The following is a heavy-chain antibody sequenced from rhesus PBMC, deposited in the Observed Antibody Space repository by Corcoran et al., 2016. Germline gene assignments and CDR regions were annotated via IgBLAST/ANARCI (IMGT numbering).Heavy chain of an antibody. CDR2: ISGSSGST. D-gene: IGHD4-23*01. V-gene: IGHV4-65*01. CDR3: ARDRVGTVTTKGYFEF. Sequence: QVQLQESGPGLVKPSETLSLTCAVSGGSVSSSNWWSWIRQPPGKGLEWIGYISGSSGSTYYNPSLKSRVNSSTDTSKNQFSLKLSAVTAADTAVYYCARDRVGTVTTKGYFEFWGQGALVTVSS. CDR1: GGSVSSSNW. J-gene: IGHJ1*01.